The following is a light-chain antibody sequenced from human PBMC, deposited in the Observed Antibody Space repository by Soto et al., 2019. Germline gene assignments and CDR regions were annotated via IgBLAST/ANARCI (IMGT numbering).Light chain of an antibody. V-gene: IGKV3-15*01. J-gene: IGKJ3*01. Sequence: VVLTQSPGTLSLAAGEGATLSCRASQSVSSNLAWYQQKPGQAPRLLIYGASTRATGIPARFSGSGSGTEFNLTITSLQSEAFAVYYCQQYNTSPQSFGPGTKVDIK. CDR3: QQYNTSPQS. CDR2: GAS. CDR1: QSVSSN.